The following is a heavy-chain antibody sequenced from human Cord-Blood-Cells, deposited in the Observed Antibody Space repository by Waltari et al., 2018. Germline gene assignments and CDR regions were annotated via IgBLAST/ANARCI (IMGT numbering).Heavy chain of an antibody. CDR2: ISYDGSNK. D-gene: IGHD4-17*01. Sequence: QVQLVESGGGVVQPGRSLRLSCAASGFTFSSYGMHWVRQAPGKGLGWVAVISYDGSNKYYADSVKGRFTISRDNSKNTLYLQMNSLRAEDTAVYYCANGDYVFYYGMDVWGQGTTVTVSS. CDR1: GFTFSSYG. V-gene: IGHV3-30*18. CDR3: ANGDYVFYYGMDV. J-gene: IGHJ6*02.